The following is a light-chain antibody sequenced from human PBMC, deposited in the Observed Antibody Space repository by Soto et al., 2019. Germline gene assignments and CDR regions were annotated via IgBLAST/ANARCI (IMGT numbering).Light chain of an antibody. CDR2: GAS. Sequence: EIVLTQSPGTLSLSPGDTATLSCRASQSISSGYLAWYQQKPGQAPRLLIYGASSRATGIPDRLSGSGSGTDFTLPIRRLEPEDFAVYYCQQYGSSGTFGQGTKVDIK. CDR1: QSISSGY. V-gene: IGKV3-20*01. J-gene: IGKJ1*01. CDR3: QQYGSSGT.